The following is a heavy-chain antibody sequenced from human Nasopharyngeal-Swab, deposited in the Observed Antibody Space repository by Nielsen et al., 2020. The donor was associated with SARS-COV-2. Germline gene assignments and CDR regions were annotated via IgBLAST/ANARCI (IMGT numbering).Heavy chain of an antibody. Sequence: GGSLRLSCAGSGFTFSGWTMNWVRQARGKGLEWVSSISNDNVDTYYADSVRGRFTISRDNAKNSLYLQMNSLRAEDTAFYYCARGYSKSNIDYWGQGTLVTVSS. CDR2: ISNDNVDT. CDR1: GFTFSGWT. J-gene: IGHJ4*02. V-gene: IGHV3-21*01. D-gene: IGHD2-15*01. CDR3: ARGYSKSNIDY.